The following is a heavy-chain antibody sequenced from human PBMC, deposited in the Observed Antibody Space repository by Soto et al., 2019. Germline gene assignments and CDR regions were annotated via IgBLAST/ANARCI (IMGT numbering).Heavy chain of an antibody. V-gene: IGHV4-61*01. CDR2: IYYPGST. D-gene: IGHD3-22*01. Sequence: XVTLSLTCTVSGGSVSSGTYYWRWIRQPPGKGLEWIGYIYYPGSTNYNPSLKSRVTISIDTSKNQFSLKLSSVTAADTAVFYCARSLGTVYDSLPDYWGQGTLVTVYS. CDR3: ARSLGTVYDSLPDY. CDR1: GGSVSSGTYY. J-gene: IGHJ4*01.